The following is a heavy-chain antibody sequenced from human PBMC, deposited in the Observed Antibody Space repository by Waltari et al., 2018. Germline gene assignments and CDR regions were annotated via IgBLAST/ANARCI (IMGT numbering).Heavy chain of an antibody. Sequence: QVQLQESGPGLVKPSQTLSRTCTVSGGSISSGAYYWSWIRQPPGKGLEWIGYIYYSGSTYYNPSLKSRVTISVDTSKNQFSLKLSSVTAADTAVYYCARVRDYGDSGYFDYWGQGTLVTVSS. J-gene: IGHJ4*02. CDR1: GGSISSGAYY. V-gene: IGHV4-30-4*08. D-gene: IGHD4-17*01. CDR2: IYYSGST. CDR3: ARVRDYGDSGYFDY.